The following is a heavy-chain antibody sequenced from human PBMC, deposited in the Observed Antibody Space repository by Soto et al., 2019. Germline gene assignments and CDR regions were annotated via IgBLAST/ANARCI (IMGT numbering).Heavy chain of an antibody. V-gene: IGHV1-18*04. CDR2: ISAYNGNT. CDR3: ARDLEYSDFWSGYCSQGY. J-gene: IGHJ4*02. CDR1: GYTFTSYG. Sequence: AAVKVSCQPSGYTFTSYGIILVRQAPVQGLEWMGWISAYNGNTNYAQKLQGRVTMTTDTSTSTAYMELRSLRSDDTAVYYCARDLEYSDFWSGYCSQGYWGQGTLVTVSS. D-gene: IGHD3-3*01.